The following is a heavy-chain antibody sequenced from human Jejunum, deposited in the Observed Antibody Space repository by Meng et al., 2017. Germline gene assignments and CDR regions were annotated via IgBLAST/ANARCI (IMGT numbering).Heavy chain of an antibody. CDR1: GASISSDSQY. CDR2: IHKSGNT. CDR3: ARETVVTTRFYDY. Sequence: LQEPAPGLVKPSKTPSLTCTASGASISSDSQYWTWIRQHPGKGLEWIGYIHKSGNTYYSPSLESRISMAVDTSKNQFSLKLNSVTAADTAVYYCARETVVTTRFYDYWGQGTLVTVSS. V-gene: IGHV4-31*03. D-gene: IGHD4-17*01. J-gene: IGHJ4*02.